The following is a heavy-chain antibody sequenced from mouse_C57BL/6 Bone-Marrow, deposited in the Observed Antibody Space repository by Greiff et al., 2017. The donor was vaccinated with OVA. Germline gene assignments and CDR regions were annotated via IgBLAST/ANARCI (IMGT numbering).Heavy chain of an antibody. Sequence: EVMLVESGAELVRPGASVKLSCTASGFNIKDDYMHWVKQRPEQGLEWIGWIDPEKGDTEYASKFQGKATITADTSSNTAYLQLSSLTSEDTAVYYCTSYGNFDYWGQGTTLTVSS. CDR1: GFNIKDDY. CDR2: IDPEKGDT. J-gene: IGHJ2*01. V-gene: IGHV14-4*01. CDR3: TSYGNFDY. D-gene: IGHD2-1*01.